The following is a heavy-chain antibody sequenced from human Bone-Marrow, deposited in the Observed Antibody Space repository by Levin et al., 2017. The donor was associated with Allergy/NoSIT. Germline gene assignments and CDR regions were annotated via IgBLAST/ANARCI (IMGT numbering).Heavy chain of an antibody. J-gene: IGHJ3*01. CDR1: QFIFDDHA. CDR3: ARVGNYAVVADAFDL. Sequence: GESLKISCAASQFIFDDHAMSWVRQAPGKGLEWVSGITWNSGTTGYADSVKGRFTISRDNAKNTLYLQMNSLRVEDTALYYCARVGNYAVVADAFDLWVQGTMVTGSS. D-gene: IGHD1-7*01. CDR2: ITWNSGTT. V-gene: IGHV3-20*04.